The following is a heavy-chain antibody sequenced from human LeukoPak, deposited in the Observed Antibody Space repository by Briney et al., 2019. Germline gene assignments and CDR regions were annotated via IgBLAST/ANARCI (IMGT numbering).Heavy chain of an antibody. J-gene: IGHJ5*02. CDR2: ISGSGGST. CDR1: GFTFSSYA. V-gene: IGHV3-23*01. D-gene: IGHD2-21*02. Sequence: GGSLRLSCAASGFTFSSYAMSWVRQAPGKGLEWVSAISGSGGSTYYADSVKGRFTNSRDNSKNTLYLQMSSLRAEDTAVYYCANLVVVTAIPLCFDPWGQATLVTVSS. CDR3: ANLVVVTAIPLCFDP.